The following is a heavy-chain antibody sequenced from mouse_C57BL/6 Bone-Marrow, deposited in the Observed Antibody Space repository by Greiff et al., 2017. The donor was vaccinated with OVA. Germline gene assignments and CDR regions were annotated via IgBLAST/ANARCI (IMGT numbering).Heavy chain of an antibody. Sequence: EVKLMESGGGLVKPGGSLKLSCAASGFTFSSYAMSWVRQTPEKRLEWVATISDGGSYTYYPANVKGRFTISRDKAKNNLYLQMSHLKSEDTAMYYSATYYGSSYGYFDVWGTGTTVTVSS. CDR1: GFTFSSYA. V-gene: IGHV5-4*03. CDR2: ISDGGSYT. J-gene: IGHJ1*03. D-gene: IGHD1-1*01. CDR3: ATYYGSSYGYFDV.